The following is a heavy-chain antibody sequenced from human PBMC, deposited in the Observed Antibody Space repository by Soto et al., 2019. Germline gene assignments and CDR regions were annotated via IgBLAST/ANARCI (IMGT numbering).Heavy chain of an antibody. D-gene: IGHD2-2*01. CDR1: GYTFTTFW. Sequence: GESRKISCTGFGYTFTTFWISWVRQMPGRGLEWMGRIDPRDSYTNYSPSFQGHVTISADKSISTAYLQWGSLKASDTAMYYCARLFCSSSTCDSWFDPWGQGTLVTVSS. CDR2: IDPRDSYT. J-gene: IGHJ5*02. V-gene: IGHV5-10-1*01. CDR3: ARLFCSSSTCDSWFDP.